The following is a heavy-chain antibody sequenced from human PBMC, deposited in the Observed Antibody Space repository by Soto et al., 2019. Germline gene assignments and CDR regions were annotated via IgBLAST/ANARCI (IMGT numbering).Heavy chain of an antibody. Sequence: HVTISADKSISTAYLQWSSLKASDTAMYYCARHRLGYFDWFDYWGQGTLVTVSS. D-gene: IGHD3-9*01. J-gene: IGHJ5*01. CDR3: ARHRLGYFDWFDY. V-gene: IGHV5-10-1*01.